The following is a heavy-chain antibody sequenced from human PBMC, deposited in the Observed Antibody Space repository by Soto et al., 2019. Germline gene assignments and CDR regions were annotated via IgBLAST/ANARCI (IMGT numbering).Heavy chain of an antibody. V-gene: IGHV1-69*13. CDR1: GGTFSSYA. CDR3: ARASIVLVPAAKSYWYFDL. J-gene: IGHJ2*01. D-gene: IGHD2-2*01. Sequence: ASVKVSCKASGGTFSSYAISWVRQAPGQGLEWMGGIIPIFGTANYAQKFQGRVTITADESTSTAYMELSSLRSEDTAVYYCARASIVLVPAAKSYWYFDLWGRGTLVTVSS. CDR2: IIPIFGTA.